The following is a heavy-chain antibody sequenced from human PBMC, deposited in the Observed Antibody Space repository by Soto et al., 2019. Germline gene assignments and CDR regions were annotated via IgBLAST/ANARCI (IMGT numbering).Heavy chain of an antibody. D-gene: IGHD5-18*01. CDR2: IDWDDDK. CDR3: ARSPVLYSYGYYFDY. J-gene: IGHJ4*02. V-gene: IGHV2-70*01. CDR1: WFSLSTSGMC. Sequence: GAGPTLVNPTQTLTLTCTFSWFSLSTSGMCVSWIRQPPGKALEWLALIDWDDDKYYSTSLKTRLTISKDTSKNQVVLTMTNMDPVDTATYYCARSPVLYSYGYYFDYWGQGTLVTVSS.